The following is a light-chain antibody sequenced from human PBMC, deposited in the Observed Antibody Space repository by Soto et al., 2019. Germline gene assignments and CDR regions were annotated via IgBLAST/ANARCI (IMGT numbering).Light chain of an antibody. CDR1: QGIGST. Sequence: EIVLTQSPATLSVSPGERVALSCRASQGIGSTLAWYRQQPGQAPGLLIYDSNIRATGVPARFSGTRSGTEFTLTFSRLGPEDFAVYYCQQYGSSGTFGQGTKVDIK. CDR2: DSN. V-gene: IGKV3-20*01. CDR3: QQYGSSGT. J-gene: IGKJ1*01.